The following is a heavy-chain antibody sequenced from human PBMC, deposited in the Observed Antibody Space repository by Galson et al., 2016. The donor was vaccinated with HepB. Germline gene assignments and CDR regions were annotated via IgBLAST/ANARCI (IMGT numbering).Heavy chain of an antibody. CDR1: GFTFSSYG. D-gene: IGHD2/OR15-2a*01. CDR2: ISYDGRTK. CDR3: ARDWYIVKEDNWFDP. Sequence: SLRLSCAASGFTFSSYGMQWVRQAPGKGLEWVALISYDGRTKFYADSVKGRFTISRDTSKSTLYLQMVSLRAEDTAVYYCARDWYIVKEDNWFDPWGQGTLVTVSS. V-gene: IGHV3-30*03. J-gene: IGHJ5*02.